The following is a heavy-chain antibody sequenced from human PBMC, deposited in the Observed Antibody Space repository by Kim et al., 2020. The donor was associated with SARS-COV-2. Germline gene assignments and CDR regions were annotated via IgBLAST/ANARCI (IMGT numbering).Heavy chain of an antibody. CDR3: AKVTSGSSGWFEYFQH. CDR1: GFTFNNYA. D-gene: IGHD6-19*01. Sequence: GGSLRLSCAASGFTFNNYAMSWVRQAPGKGLEWVSGIRDRGGSTKYADSVKGRFSISRDNSKNTLYLQMDSLRAEDTAVYYCAKVTSGSSGWFEYFQHWGQGTLVTVSS. J-gene: IGHJ1*01. V-gene: IGHV3-23*01. CDR2: IRDRGGST.